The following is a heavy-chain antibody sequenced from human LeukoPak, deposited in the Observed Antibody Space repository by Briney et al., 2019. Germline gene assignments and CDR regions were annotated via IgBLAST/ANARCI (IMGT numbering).Heavy chain of an antibody. V-gene: IGHV3-73*01. CDR1: EFTFSGSA. CDR2: IKSKADSYVT. J-gene: IGHJ4*02. CDR3: TLYYYDGTGYYPSDY. D-gene: IGHD3-22*01. Sequence: GGSLRLSCAASEFTFSGSAIHWVRQASGKGLEWVGRIKSKADSYVTAYAASVKGRFTISRDDSKNTAYLQMNSLKTEDTAVYYCTLYYYDGTGYYPSDYWGQGTLVTVSS.